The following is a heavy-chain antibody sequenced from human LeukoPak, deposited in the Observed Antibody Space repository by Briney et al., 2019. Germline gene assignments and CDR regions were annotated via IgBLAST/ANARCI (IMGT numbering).Heavy chain of an antibody. CDR1: GGSISSYY. CDR2: IYYSGST. J-gene: IGHJ4*02. CDR3: ARVGIAAAADY. Sequence: PSETLSLTCTVSGGSISSYYWSWIRQPPGKGLEWIGYIYYSGSTNYKPSLKSRVTISVDTSKNQFSLKLSSVTAADTAVYYCARVGIAAAADYWGQGTLVTVSS. D-gene: IGHD6-25*01. V-gene: IGHV4-59*01.